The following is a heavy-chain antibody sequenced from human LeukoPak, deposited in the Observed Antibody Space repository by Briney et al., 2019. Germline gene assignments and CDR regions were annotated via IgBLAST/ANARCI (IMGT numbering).Heavy chain of an antibody. CDR3: TRDRAFTMIRGVITNWFNP. D-gene: IGHD3-10*01. CDR1: GFTFSTYS. J-gene: IGHJ5*02. Sequence: GASLRLSSAASGFTFSTYSMNWVRQAPGKGLEWVSYISSSSTTIYYADSVKGRFTISRDNAKNSLYLQMNSLRAEDTAVYYCTRDRAFTMIRGVITNWFNPWGQGTQVTVSS. V-gene: IGHV3-48*01. CDR2: ISSSSTTI.